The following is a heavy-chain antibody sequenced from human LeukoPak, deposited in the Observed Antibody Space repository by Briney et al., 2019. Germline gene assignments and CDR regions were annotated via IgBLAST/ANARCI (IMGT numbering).Heavy chain of an antibody. CDR2: INPSGGST. CDR3: ATDRGSGSYYWFDP. D-gene: IGHD3-10*01. J-gene: IGHJ5*02. CDR1: RYTFTSYY. Sequence: ASVKVSCKASRYTFTSYYMHWVRQAPGQGREGMGIINPSGGSTSYAQKFQGRVTMTRDMSTSTVYMELSSLSSEDTAVYYCATDRGSGSYYWFDPWGQGTLVTVSS. V-gene: IGHV1-46*01.